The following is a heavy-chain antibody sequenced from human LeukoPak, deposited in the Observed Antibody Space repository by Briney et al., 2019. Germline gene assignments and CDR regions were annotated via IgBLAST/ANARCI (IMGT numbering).Heavy chain of an antibody. J-gene: IGHJ6*03. CDR2: ISSSSSYI. CDR3: ARDQTIFGVGSTMDV. D-gene: IGHD3-3*01. Sequence: GGSLRLSCAASGFTFSSYSMNWVRQAPGKGLEWVSSISSSSSYIYYADSVKGRFTISRDNAKNSLYLQMNSLRAEDTAVYYCARDQTIFGVGSTMDVWGKGTTVTVSS. CDR1: GFTFSSYS. V-gene: IGHV3-21*01.